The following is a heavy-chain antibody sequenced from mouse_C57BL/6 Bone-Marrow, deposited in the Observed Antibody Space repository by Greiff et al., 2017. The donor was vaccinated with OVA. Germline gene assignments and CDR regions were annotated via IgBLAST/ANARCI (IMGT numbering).Heavy chain of an antibody. J-gene: IGHJ4*01. CDR1: GFTFSSYG. CDR3: ARLMDY. Sequence: EVQLQQSGGDLVKPGGSLKLSCAASGFTFSSYGMSLVRQTPDKRLEWVATISSGGSYTYYPDSVKGRFTISRDNAKNTLYLQMSSLKSEDTAMYYCARLMDYWGQGTSVTVSS. V-gene: IGHV5-6*01. CDR2: ISSGGSYT.